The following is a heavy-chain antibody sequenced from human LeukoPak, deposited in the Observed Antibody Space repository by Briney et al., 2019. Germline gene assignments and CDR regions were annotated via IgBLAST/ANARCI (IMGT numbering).Heavy chain of an antibody. V-gene: IGHV4-34*01. D-gene: IGHD2-2*01. Sequence: SETLSLTCAVYGGSFSGYYWSWIRQPPGKGLEWIGETNHSGSTNYNPSLKSRVTISVDTSKKQFSLKLSSVTAADTAVYYCARHIVVVPAAPYYFDYWGQGTLVTVSS. J-gene: IGHJ4*02. CDR2: TNHSGST. CDR3: ARHIVVVPAAPYYFDY. CDR1: GGSFSGYY.